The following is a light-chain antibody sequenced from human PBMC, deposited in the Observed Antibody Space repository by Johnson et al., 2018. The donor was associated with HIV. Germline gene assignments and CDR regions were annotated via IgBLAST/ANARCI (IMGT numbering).Light chain of an antibody. CDR1: SSNIGNNY. V-gene: IGLV1-51*01. Sequence: QSVLTQPPSVSAAPGQKVTISCSGSSSNIGNNYVSWYQQLPGTAPKLLIYENNKRPSGVPDRFYDSKSGTSATLGITGLQTGDEADYYCGTWDSSLSAHYIFGTGTKVTVL. CDR2: ENN. J-gene: IGLJ1*01. CDR3: GTWDSSLSAHYI.